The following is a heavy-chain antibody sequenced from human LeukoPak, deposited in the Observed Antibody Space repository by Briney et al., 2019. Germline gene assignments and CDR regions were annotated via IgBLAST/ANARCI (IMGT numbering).Heavy chain of an antibody. J-gene: IGHJ3*02. V-gene: IGHV1-69*11. D-gene: IGHD3-10*01. CDR2: IIPILGQT. Sequence: SVKVSCRASGGTFSTLAINWVRQAPGQGLEWIGRIIPILGQTNYALKFQGRVTVTADESTNTAYMDLSGLRSEDTAVYYCAKVRGSDAFDIWGQGTLVTVSS. CDR3: AKVRGSDAFDI. CDR1: GGTFSTLA.